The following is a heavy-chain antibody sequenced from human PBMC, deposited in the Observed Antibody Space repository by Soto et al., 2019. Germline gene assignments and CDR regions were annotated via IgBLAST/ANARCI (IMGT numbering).Heavy chain of an antibody. CDR3: ARENIAVAGTYYFDY. CDR1: GFTFSDYY. D-gene: IGHD6-19*01. CDR2: ISSSGSTI. Sequence: SGGSLRLSCVASGFTFSDYYMSWIRQAPGKGLEWVSYISSSGSTIYYADSVKGRFTISRDNAKNSLYLQMNSLRAEDTAVYYCARENIAVAGTYYFDYWGQGTLVTVSS. V-gene: IGHV3-11*01. J-gene: IGHJ4*02.